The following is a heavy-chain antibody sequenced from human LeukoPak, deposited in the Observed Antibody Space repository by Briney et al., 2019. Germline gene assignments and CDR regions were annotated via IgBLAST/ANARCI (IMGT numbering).Heavy chain of an antibody. CDR2: IRYDGSNK. V-gene: IGHV3-30*02. Sequence: GGSLRLSCAASGFTFSSYGMHWVRQAPGKGLEWVAFIRYDGSNKYYADSVKGRFTISRDNSKNTLYLQMNSLRAEDTALYYCARVSCSSTSCYGGYYYYMDVWGKGTTVTVSS. D-gene: IGHD2-2*01. CDR1: GFTFSSYG. CDR3: ARVSCSSTSCYGGYYYYMDV. J-gene: IGHJ6*03.